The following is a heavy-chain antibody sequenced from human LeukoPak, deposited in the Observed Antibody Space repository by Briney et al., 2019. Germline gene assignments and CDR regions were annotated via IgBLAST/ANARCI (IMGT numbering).Heavy chain of an antibody. V-gene: IGHV4-38-2*02. D-gene: IGHD6-13*01. CDR2: IYHSGIT. Sequence: SETLSLTCNVSGYSISSGYYWGWIRQPLGKELEWIGTIYHSGITYYNPSLKSRVTISVDTSKNQFSLKLSSVTAADTAVYYCARTIYSTSIDFWGQGTLVTVSS. CDR3: ARTIYSTSIDF. CDR1: GYSISSGYY. J-gene: IGHJ4*02.